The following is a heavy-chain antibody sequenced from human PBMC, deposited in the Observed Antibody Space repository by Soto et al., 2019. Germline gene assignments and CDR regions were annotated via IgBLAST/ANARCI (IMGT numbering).Heavy chain of an antibody. Sequence: SETLSLTCAVSGGSSTSTNWWTWVRQSPGRGLEWIGEIYHSGTTNYSPSLKSRVNIAVDMSTNHLSLTLISVTAADTAVYYCAFPATADFDYWGKGILVTVSS. V-gene: IGHV4-4*02. CDR1: GGSSTSTNW. CDR2: IYHSGTT. J-gene: IGHJ4*02. CDR3: AFPATADFDY. D-gene: IGHD6-13*01.